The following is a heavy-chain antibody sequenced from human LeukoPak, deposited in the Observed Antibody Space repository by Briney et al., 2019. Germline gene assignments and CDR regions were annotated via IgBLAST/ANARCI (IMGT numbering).Heavy chain of an antibody. Sequence: GGSLRLSCAASGFTFSDYYMSWIRQAPGKGLEWVAVISYDGSNKYYADSVKGRFTISRDNSKNTVYVQMNSLRAEDTAVYYCARVDGHSSGYRPFDYWGQGTLVTVSS. CDR2: ISYDGSNK. CDR3: ARVDGHSSGYRPFDY. V-gene: IGHV3-30*03. J-gene: IGHJ4*02. D-gene: IGHD3-22*01. CDR1: GFTFSDYY.